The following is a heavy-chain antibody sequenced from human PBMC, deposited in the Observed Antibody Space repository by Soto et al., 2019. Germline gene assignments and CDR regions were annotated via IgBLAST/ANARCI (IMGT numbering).Heavy chain of an antibody. CDR1: GAALNSGNYY. CDR2: IYVTGAV. Sequence: SETLSLTCSVSGAALNSGNYYWSWIRQVPGKGLEWIGHIYVTGAVDYNPSLMDRITISQDTSERQFSLNLRLVTAADTAVYYCARLRIATNNYKWFDPWGQGTLVTVSS. J-gene: IGHJ5*02. D-gene: IGHD2-21*01. V-gene: IGHV4-31*03. CDR3: ARLRIATNNYKWFDP.